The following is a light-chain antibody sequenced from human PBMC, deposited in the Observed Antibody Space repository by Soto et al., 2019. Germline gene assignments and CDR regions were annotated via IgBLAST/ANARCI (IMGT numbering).Light chain of an antibody. CDR1: QSISSW. V-gene: IGKV1-5*03. Sequence: DIQMTQSPSTLSASVGDRVTITCRASQSISSWLALYQQKPGKAPNLLIYKASSLESGVPSRFSGSGSGTEFTLTISSLQPDDFATYYCQQYNSYPTFGGGTKVEIK. J-gene: IGKJ4*01. CDR3: QQYNSYPT. CDR2: KAS.